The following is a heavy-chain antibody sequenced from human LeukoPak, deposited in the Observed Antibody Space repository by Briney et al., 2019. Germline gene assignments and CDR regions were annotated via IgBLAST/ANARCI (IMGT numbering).Heavy chain of an antibody. D-gene: IGHD1-26*01. CDR2: INPSGGST. Sequence: ASVKVSCKASGYTFTSYYMHWVRQAPGQGLEWMGIINPSGGSTSYAQKFQGRVTMTRDTSTSTVYMELSSLRSEDTAVYYCARDIEYSGLGSLDYYYMDVWGKGTTVTVSS. J-gene: IGHJ6*03. CDR1: GYTFTSYY. CDR3: ARDIEYSGLGSLDYYYMDV. V-gene: IGHV1-46*01.